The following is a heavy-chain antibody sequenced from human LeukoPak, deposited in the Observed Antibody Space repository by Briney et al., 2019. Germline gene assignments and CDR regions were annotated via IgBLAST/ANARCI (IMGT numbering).Heavy chain of an antibody. D-gene: IGHD2-2*01. CDR3: ARQSQGYCSTTSCHSWFDP. CDR2: IYHSGST. Sequence: SETLSLTYTVSRGSISTYYWNWIRQPPGNGLKWLASIYHSGSTNYNPSLNSRVTLSLDTSKKEFSLKLSSVTAADTAVYYCARQSQGYCSTTSCHSWFDPWGQGTMVTVSS. V-gene: IGHV4-59*08. CDR1: RGSISTYY. J-gene: IGHJ5*02.